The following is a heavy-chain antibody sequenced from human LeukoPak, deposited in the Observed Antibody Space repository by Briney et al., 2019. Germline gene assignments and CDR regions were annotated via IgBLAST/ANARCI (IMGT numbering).Heavy chain of an antibody. D-gene: IGHD4-23*01. V-gene: IGHV4-61*02. Sequence: PSETLSLTCSVSGGSISSGSYYWSWIRQPAGKGLEWIGRIYTSGNTNYNFSLKSRVTISLDTSENQISLKLSSVTAADTAVYYCATAYGGNSLRAFDIWGQGTMVTVSS. J-gene: IGHJ3*02. CDR2: IYTSGNT. CDR3: ATAYGGNSLRAFDI. CDR1: GGSISSGSYY.